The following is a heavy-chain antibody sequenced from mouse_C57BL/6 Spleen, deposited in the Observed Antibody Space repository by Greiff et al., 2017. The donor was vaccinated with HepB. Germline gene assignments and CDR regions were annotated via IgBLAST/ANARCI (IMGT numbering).Heavy chain of an antibody. D-gene: IGHD2-3*01. CDR1: GYTFTDYY. J-gene: IGHJ3*01. CDR2: IYPGSGNT. Sequence: VQVVESGAELVRPGASVKLSCKASGYTFTDYYINWVKQRPGQGLEWIARIYPGSGNTYYNEKFKGKARLTAEKSSITAYMQLSSLTSEESAVYFCARATDGSWFAYWGQGTLVTVSA. V-gene: IGHV1-76*01. CDR3: ARATDGSWFAY.